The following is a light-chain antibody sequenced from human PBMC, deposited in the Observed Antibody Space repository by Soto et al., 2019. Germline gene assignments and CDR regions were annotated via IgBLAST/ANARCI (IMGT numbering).Light chain of an antibody. CDR1: QSVSSY. CDR2: DAS. CDR3: QQRSNWPSGT. Sequence: EIVLTQSPATLSLSPGERATLSCRASQSVSSYLAWYQQKPGQAPRLLIYDASNRATGIPARFSGSGSGTDCTLTISSLEPEDFAVYYCQQRSNWPSGTFGQGTKLEIK. V-gene: IGKV3-11*01. J-gene: IGKJ2*01.